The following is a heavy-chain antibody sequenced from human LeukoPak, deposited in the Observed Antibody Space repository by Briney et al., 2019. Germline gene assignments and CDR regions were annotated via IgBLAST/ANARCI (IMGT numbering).Heavy chain of an antibody. V-gene: IGHV4-59*01. Sequence: SETLSLTCSVSGGSISTYYWSWIRQTPGKGLEEIGYIYNSGSPNYNPSLEGRVTMSIDTSKNQFSLKLSSVTAADTAVYYCAREAYYYDSSGYSGTNDAFDIWGQGTMVTVSS. J-gene: IGHJ3*02. CDR2: IYNSGSP. CDR3: AREAYYYDSSGYSGTNDAFDI. CDR1: GGSISTYY. D-gene: IGHD3-22*01.